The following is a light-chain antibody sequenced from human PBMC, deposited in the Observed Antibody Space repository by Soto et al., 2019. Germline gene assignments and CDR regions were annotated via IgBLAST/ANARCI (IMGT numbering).Light chain of an antibody. CDR2: EVS. CDR3: CSYAGSSSAYV. J-gene: IGLJ1*01. V-gene: IGLV2-23*02. Sequence: QSALTQPSPLSGSPGQSITISCPGTSKEVGSYNVVSWYQQHSGKAPKLLIYEVSKRPSGVSDRFSGSKSGNTASLTISGLQAEDEADYHCCSYAGSSSAYVFGTGTKVTVL. CDR1: SKEVGSYNV.